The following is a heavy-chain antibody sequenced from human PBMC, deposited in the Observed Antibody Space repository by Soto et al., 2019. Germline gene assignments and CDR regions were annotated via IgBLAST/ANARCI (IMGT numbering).Heavy chain of an antibody. CDR1: GGTFSSYA. J-gene: IGHJ4*02. CDR2: IIPIFGTA. Sequence: SVKVSCKASGGTFSSYAISWVRQAPGQGLEWMGGIIPIFGTANYAQKFQGRVTITADESTSTAYMELSSLRSEDTAVYYCARSIAVAAPFDYWGQGTLVTVSS. V-gene: IGHV1-69*13. CDR3: ARSIAVAAPFDY. D-gene: IGHD6-19*01.